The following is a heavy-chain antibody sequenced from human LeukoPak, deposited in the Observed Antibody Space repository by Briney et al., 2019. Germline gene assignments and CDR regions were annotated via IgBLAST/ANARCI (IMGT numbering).Heavy chain of an antibody. CDR3: AKDSSSGWYYDY. CDR2: ISGSGGST. Sequence: GGSLRLSCAASGFTFSSYAMHWVRQAPGKGLEWVSAISGSGGSTYYADSVKGRFTISRDNSKNTLYLQMNSLRAEDTAVYYCAKDSSSGWYYDYWGQGTLVTVSS. J-gene: IGHJ4*02. V-gene: IGHV3-23*01. D-gene: IGHD6-19*01. CDR1: GFTFSSYA.